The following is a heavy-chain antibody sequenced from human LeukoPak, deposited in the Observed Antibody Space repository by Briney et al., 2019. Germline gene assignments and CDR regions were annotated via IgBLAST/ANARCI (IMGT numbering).Heavy chain of an antibody. CDR3: ASTPYYYDSSGRGAFDI. D-gene: IGHD3-22*01. J-gene: IGHJ3*02. CDR1: GFTFSSYA. V-gene: IGHV3-30-3*01. Sequence: HPGGSLRLSCAASGFTFSSYAMHGVRQAPGKGLEWVAVISYDGSNEYYADSVKGRFTISRDNSKNTLYLQMNSLRAEDTAVYYCASTPYYYDSSGRGAFDIWGQGTMVTVSS. CDR2: ISYDGSNE.